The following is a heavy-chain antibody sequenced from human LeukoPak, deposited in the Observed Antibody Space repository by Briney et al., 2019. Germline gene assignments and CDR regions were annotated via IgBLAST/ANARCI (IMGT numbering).Heavy chain of an antibody. CDR3: ARDRHVYYDILTGYASYFEY. J-gene: IGHJ4*02. CDR2: ISTSGNTI. D-gene: IGHD3-9*01. Sequence: GGSLRLSCVGSGFIFRDYPMIWMRQAPGKGLEWISYISTSGNTIYYADSVKGRFTISRDNAKDSLFLQMNSLRPEDTAVYYCARDRHVYYDILTGYASYFEYWGQGALVTVSS. V-gene: IGHV3-11*04. CDR1: GFIFRDYP.